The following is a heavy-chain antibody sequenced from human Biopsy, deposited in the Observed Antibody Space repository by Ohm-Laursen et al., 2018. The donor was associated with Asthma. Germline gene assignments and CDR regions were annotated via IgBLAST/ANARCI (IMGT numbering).Heavy chain of an antibody. CDR2: IYYSGST. CDR1: GGSVSSGSYY. Sequence: GTLSLTCTVSGGSVSSGSYYWSWIRQPPGKGLEWIGYIYYSGSTNYNPSLKSRVTISVDTSKNQFSLKLSPVTAADTAVYYCARVTRITIFGVGGIQDYWGQGTLVTVSS. CDR3: ARVTRITIFGVGGIQDY. J-gene: IGHJ4*02. D-gene: IGHD3-3*01. V-gene: IGHV4-61*01.